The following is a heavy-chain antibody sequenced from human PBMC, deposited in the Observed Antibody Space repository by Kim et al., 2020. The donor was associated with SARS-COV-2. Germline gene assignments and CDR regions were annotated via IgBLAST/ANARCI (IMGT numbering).Heavy chain of an antibody. CDR1: GFTFNNAR. D-gene: IGHD2-15*01. J-gene: IGHJ4*02. CDR2: IKTKTEGGRV. V-gene: IGHV3-15*01. CDR3: TGASGFAY. Sequence: GGSLRLSCTASGFTFNNARMTWVRQAPGKGLEWVGRIKTKTEGGRVDYAAPVKGRFTISRDDSKTTVYLQMDSLQTEDTALYYCTGASGFAYWGQGTLVTVSS.